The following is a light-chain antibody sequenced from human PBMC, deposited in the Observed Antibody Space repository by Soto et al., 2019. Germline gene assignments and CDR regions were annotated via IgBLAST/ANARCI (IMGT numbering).Light chain of an antibody. Sequence: DIQMTQSPSTLSASVGDRVTITCRASQSMSSWLDWYQQKPGKAPKLLIYDASSLESGVPSRFRGSGPGTEFTLAISSLQPNDFATYYCQQHNSYLYTFGQGTKLEIK. CDR2: DAS. J-gene: IGKJ2*01. CDR1: QSMSSW. V-gene: IGKV1-5*01. CDR3: QQHNSYLYT.